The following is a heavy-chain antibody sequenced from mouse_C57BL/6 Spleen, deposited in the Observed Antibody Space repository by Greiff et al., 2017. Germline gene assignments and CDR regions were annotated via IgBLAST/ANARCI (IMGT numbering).Heavy chain of an antibody. J-gene: IGHJ2*01. D-gene: IGHD2-5*01. Sequence: DVKLQESGAELVKPGASVKLSCTASGFNIKDYYMHWVKQRTEQGLEWIGRIDPEDGETKYAPKFQGKATITADTSSNTAYLQLSSLTSEDTAVYYCARPRYYSNYYFDYWRQCTTLTFSS. CDR3: ARPRYYSNYYFDY. CDR1: GFNIKDYY. V-gene: IGHV14-2*01. CDR2: IDPEDGET.